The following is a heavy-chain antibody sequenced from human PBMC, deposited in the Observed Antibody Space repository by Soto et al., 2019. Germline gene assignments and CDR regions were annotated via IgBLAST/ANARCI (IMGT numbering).Heavy chain of an antibody. V-gene: IGHV1-3*01. Sequence: KFQGRVTITRDTSANTAYMELSSLRSEDTAVYYCARDRGYSYGLHAFDIWGQGTMVTVSS. D-gene: IGHD5-18*01. CDR3: ARDRGYSYGLHAFDI. J-gene: IGHJ3*02.